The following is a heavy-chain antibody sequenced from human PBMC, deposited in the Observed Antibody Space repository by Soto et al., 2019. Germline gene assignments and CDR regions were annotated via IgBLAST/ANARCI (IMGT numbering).Heavy chain of an antibody. D-gene: IGHD2-8*01. J-gene: IGHJ4*02. CDR3: AKEQCTNGVCYPLFDY. CDR2: ISGSGGST. CDR1: GFSFSSYA. Sequence: GGSLRLSCAASGFSFSSYAVSWVRQAPGKGLEWVSAISGSGGSTYYADSVKGRFTISRDNSKNTLYLQMNSLRAEDTAVYYCAKEQCTNGVCYPLFDYWGQGTLVTAPQ. V-gene: IGHV3-23*01.